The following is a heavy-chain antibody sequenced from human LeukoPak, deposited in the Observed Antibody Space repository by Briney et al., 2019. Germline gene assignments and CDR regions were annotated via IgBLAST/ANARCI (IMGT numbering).Heavy chain of an antibody. CDR2: IHYSGST. D-gene: IGHD3-10*01. Sequence: PSETLSLTCTVSGGSISSYYWSWIRQPPGKGLEWIGYIHYSGSTNCNASLKSRVTISVGTSKNQFSLNLSSVTAADTAVYYCARGVRGFAESYLDFWGQGTLVTVSS. CDR3: ARGVRGFAESYLDF. J-gene: IGHJ4*02. V-gene: IGHV4-59*01. CDR1: GGSISSYY.